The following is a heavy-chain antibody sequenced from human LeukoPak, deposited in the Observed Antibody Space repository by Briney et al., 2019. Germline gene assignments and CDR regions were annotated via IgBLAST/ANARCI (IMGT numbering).Heavy chain of an antibody. V-gene: IGHV3-7*01. Sequence: GGSLRLSCAACGFNFNNYWMTWVRQAPGQGLEWVANINQNGSQRHSTDSVQGRFTFSRDNAENSMFLQMDDLRGEDTGVYYCAREKSSSWYAVPTHHWLDPWGQGPLVTVSS. CDR2: INQNGSQR. CDR1: GFNFNNYW. CDR3: AREKSSSWYAVPTHHWLDP. J-gene: IGHJ5*02. D-gene: IGHD6-13*01.